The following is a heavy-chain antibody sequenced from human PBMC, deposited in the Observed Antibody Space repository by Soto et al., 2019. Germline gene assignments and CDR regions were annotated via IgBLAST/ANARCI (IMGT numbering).Heavy chain of an antibody. D-gene: IGHD6-13*01. CDR2: IYWDDDK. J-gene: IGHJ4*02. CDR3: AHSEGSSWLCDN. V-gene: IGHV2-5*02. Sequence: QVTLKESGPTVVKPRQTLTLTCTFSGFSLTSPGMNVGWIRQPPGKALEWLALIYWDDDKRYNPSLSSRLSISKDTSKTQVVLTLTSVDPVDTGTYYCAHSEGSSWLCDNWGQGTLVTVSS. CDR1: GFSLTSPGMN.